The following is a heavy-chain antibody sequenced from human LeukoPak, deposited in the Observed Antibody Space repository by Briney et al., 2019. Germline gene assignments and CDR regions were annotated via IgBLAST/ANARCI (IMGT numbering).Heavy chain of an antibody. V-gene: IGHV3-7*01. Sequence: PGGSLRLSCAASGFTFSSYWMSWVRQAPGKGPDWVANIKQDGGEKYYVDSVKGRFTISRDSAKNSLYLQMNSLRAEDTAVYYCARDAFSRISVFGVVSDAFDIWGQGTMVTVSS. D-gene: IGHD3-3*01. CDR2: IKQDGGEK. CDR3: ARDAFSRISVFGVVSDAFDI. J-gene: IGHJ3*02. CDR1: GFTFSSYW.